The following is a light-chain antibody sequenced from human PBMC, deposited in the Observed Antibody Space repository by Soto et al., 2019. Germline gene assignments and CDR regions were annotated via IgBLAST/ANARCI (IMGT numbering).Light chain of an antibody. Sequence: ESVWAQSPGTLSLSPGERATLSCRASQSVSSTYLAWYQQKPGQAPRLLIYGASNRATGIPARFSGSGSGTDFTLTISSLEPEDFAVYYCQQGSNWPPISFGQGTRLEIK. J-gene: IGKJ5*01. CDR1: QSVSSTY. CDR2: GAS. V-gene: IGKV3-11*01. CDR3: QQGSNWPPIS.